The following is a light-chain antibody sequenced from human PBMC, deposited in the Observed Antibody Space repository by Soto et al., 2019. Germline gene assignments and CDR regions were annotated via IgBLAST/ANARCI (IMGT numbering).Light chain of an antibody. Sequence: EIVMTQSPGTLSVSPGERATLSCRASQNVFSNVAWYQQRPGQPPRLLISGASTRATGVSARFSASGSGTDFTLTITSLQSEDFAVYYCQQYENLPLTFGGGTKVGIK. CDR3: QQYENLPLT. CDR1: QNVFSN. V-gene: IGKV3-15*01. J-gene: IGKJ4*01. CDR2: GAS.